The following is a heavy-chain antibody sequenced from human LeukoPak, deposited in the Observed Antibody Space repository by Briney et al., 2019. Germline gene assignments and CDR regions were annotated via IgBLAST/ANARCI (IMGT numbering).Heavy chain of an antibody. D-gene: IGHD2-2*01. CDR1: GGSFRGYY. V-gene: IGHV4-34*01. Sequence: SETLSLTCAVYGGSFRGYYWSWIRQPPGKGLEWIGEINHSGSTNYNPSLKSRVTISVDTSKNQFSLKLSSVTAADTAVYYCARGAGMSPAATAYYYYMDVWGKGTTVTVSS. CDR2: INHSGST. CDR3: ARGAGMSPAATAYYYYMDV. J-gene: IGHJ6*03.